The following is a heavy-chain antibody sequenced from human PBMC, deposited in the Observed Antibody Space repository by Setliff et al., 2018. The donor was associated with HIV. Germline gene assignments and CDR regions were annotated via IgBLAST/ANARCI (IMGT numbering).Heavy chain of an antibody. V-gene: IGHV3-15*01. Sequence: GGSLRLSCVVSGFNFKSGWMTWVRQAPGKGLEWVGRIKSNSDGGTSDYAAAVKDRFSFSRDDSKSILYLQTNSLEIEDTAVYFCSTGPSRVSDGIADFWGPGTLVTVSS. J-gene: IGHJ4*02. CDR1: GFNFKSGW. CDR2: IKSNSDGGTS. CDR3: STGPSRVSDGIADF.